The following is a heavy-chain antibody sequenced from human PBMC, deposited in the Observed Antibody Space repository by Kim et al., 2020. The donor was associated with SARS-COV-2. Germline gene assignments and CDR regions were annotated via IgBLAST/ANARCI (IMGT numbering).Heavy chain of an antibody. V-gene: IGHV3-30*18. Sequence: GGSLRLSCAASGFTFSSYGMHWVRQAPGKGLEWVAVISYDGSNKYYADSVKGRFTISRDNSKNTLYLQMNSLRAEDTAVYYCAKDGKPGVGEDYYYYYYMDVWGKGTTVTVSS. CDR2: ISYDGSNK. J-gene: IGHJ6*03. D-gene: IGHD1-26*01. CDR1: GFTFSSYG. CDR3: AKDGKPGVGEDYYYYYYMDV.